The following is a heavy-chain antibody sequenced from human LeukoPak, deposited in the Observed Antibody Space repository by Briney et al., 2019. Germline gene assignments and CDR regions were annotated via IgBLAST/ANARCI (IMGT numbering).Heavy chain of an antibody. CDR3: ARDRGYYGSGSYLSPQYYFDY. J-gene: IGHJ4*02. Sequence: ASVKVSCKASGYTFTGYYMHWVRQAPGQGLEWMGWSDPNSGGTNYAHKFQGGVTMTRDTSISTAYMELSSLRSEDTAVYYCARDRGYYGSGSYLSPQYYFDYWGQGTLVTVSS. V-gene: IGHV1-2*02. CDR2: SDPNSGGT. CDR1: GYTFTGYY. D-gene: IGHD3-10*01.